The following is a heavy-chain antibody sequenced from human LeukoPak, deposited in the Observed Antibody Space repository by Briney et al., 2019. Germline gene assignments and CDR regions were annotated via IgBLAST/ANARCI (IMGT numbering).Heavy chain of an antibody. CDR3: AREGPAASTSFYYFMDV. CDR1: GDSISNYY. Sequence: SETLSLTCTVSGDSISNYYWSWIRQPAGKGLEWIGRMYTSGATNYNPSLKSRTTMSVNTSKNQLSLRLSSVTAADRAVYYCAREGPAASTSFYYFMDVWGKGTTVTVSS. D-gene: IGHD2-2*01. J-gene: IGHJ6*03. V-gene: IGHV4-4*07. CDR2: MYTSGAT.